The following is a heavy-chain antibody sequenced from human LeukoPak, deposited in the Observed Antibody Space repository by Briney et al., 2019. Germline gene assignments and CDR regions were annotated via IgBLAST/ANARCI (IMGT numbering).Heavy chain of an antibody. Sequence: ASVKVSCKASGYTFTSYYMHWVRQAPGQGLEWMGIINPSGSSTSYAQKFQGRVTMTRDMSTGTVYMELSSLRSEDTAVYSCARKPSTYYSPPFDYWGQGTLVTVSS. V-gene: IGHV1-46*01. J-gene: IGHJ4*02. CDR1: GYTFTSYY. CDR2: INPSGSST. CDR3: ARKPSTYYSPPFDY. D-gene: IGHD2/OR15-2a*01.